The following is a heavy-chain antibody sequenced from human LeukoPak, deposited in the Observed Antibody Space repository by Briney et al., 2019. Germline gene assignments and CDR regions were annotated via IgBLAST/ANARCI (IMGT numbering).Heavy chain of an antibody. J-gene: IGHJ4*02. CDR2: INAGNGKT. CDR3: ARGIWSSHNKDYYFDY. V-gene: IGHV1-3*01. CDR1: GYTFTNYA. Sequence: ASVKVSCKASGYTFTNYAMNWVRQAPGQRLELMGWINAGNGKTKSSQRFQDRVTITRDTSASTAYMELNSLRSEDTAVYYCARGIWSSHNKDYYFDYWGQGSLVTVSS. D-gene: IGHD2-21*01.